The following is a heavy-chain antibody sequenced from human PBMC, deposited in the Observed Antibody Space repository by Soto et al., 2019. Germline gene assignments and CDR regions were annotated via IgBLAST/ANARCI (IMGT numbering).Heavy chain of an antibody. CDR2: ISYDGSNK. D-gene: IGHD5-12*01. Sequence: GGSLRLSCAASGFTFSSYAMHWVRQAPGKGLEWVAVISYDGSNKYYADSVKGRFTISRDNSKNTLYLQMNSLRAEDTAVYYCARVTVEMATTSFDYWGQGTLVTVSS. CDR3: ARVTVEMATTSFDY. J-gene: IGHJ4*02. V-gene: IGHV3-30-3*01. CDR1: GFTFSSYA.